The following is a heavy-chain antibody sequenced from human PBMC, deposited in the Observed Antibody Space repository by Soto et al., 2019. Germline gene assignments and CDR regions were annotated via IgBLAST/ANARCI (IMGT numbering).Heavy chain of an antibody. CDR2: ISYDGSNK. D-gene: IGHD3-9*01. Sequence: GGSLRLSCAASGFTFSSYGMHWVRQAPGKGLEWVAVISYDGSNKYYADSVKGRFTISRDNSKNTLYLQMNSLRAEDTAVYYCAKMDKALRYFDWFLYYYYGMDVWGQGTTVTVSS. CDR3: AKMDKALRYFDWFLYYYYGMDV. CDR1: GFTFSSYG. V-gene: IGHV3-30*18. J-gene: IGHJ6*02.